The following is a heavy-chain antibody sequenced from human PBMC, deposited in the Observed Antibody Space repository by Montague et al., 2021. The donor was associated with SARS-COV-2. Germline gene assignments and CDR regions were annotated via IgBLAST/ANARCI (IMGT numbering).Heavy chain of an antibody. CDR2: IHQSESGRT. D-gene: IGHD3-3*01. V-gene: IGHV4-4*02. Sequence: SETLSLTCAVSGGSISSREWWSWVRQPPGKGLEWIGEIHQSESGRTNXXXSLKSRVTISIDQSKNYFSLNLTSMTAADTAVYYCGGTWVYFSPVDVWGQGTTVIASS. J-gene: IGHJ6*02. CDR1: GGSISSREW. CDR3: GGTWVYFSPVDV.